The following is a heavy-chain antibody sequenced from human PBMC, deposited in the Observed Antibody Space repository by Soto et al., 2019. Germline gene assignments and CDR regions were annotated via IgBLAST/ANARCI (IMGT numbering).Heavy chain of an antibody. Sequence: EVQLVESGGGLVQPGGSLRLSCAASGFTFSDHYMDCVRQAPGKGLEWVGRTRNKANSYSTEYAASVRGRFTISRDESKNSLYLQMNSLKTEDTAVYYCVRTSHYGSGSWNFDYWGQGTLVTVSS. CDR1: GFTFSDHY. V-gene: IGHV3-72*01. D-gene: IGHD3-10*01. CDR3: VRTSHYGSGSWNFDY. CDR2: TRNKANSYST. J-gene: IGHJ4*02.